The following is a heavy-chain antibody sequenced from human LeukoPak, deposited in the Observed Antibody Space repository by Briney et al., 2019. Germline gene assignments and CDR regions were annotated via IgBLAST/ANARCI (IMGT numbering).Heavy chain of an antibody. CDR2: IYHSGST. Sequence: SETLSLTCAVYGGSFSGYYWSWIRQPPGKGLEWIGSIYHSGSTYYNPSLKSRVTISVDTSKNQFSLKLSSVTAADTAVYYCARHGFGWAYWGQGTLVTVSS. V-gene: IGHV4-34*01. CDR1: GGSFSGYY. CDR3: ARHGFGWAY. D-gene: IGHD3-3*01. J-gene: IGHJ4*02.